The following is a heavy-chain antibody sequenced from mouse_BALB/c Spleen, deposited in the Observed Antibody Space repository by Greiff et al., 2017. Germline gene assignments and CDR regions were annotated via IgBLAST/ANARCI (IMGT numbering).Heavy chain of an antibody. CDR2: INPTTGYT. CDR1: GYTFTSYW. J-gene: IGHJ3*01. CDR3: ASYRFDY. Sequence: VQLQQSGAELAKPGASVKLSCKASGYTFTSYWMHWVKQRPGQGLEWIGYINPTTGYTEYNQKFKDKATLTADKSSSTAYMQLSSLTSEDSAVYDCASYRFDYWGQGTLGTVSA. V-gene: IGHV1-7*01.